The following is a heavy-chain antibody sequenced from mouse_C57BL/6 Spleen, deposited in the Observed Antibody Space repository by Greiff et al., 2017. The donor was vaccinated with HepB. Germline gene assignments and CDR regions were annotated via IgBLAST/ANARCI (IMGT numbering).Heavy chain of an antibody. J-gene: IGHJ2*01. CDR2: IYPGDGDT. V-gene: IGHV1-82*01. Sequence: VQLQQSGPELVKPGASVKISCKASGYAFSSSWMNWVKQRPGQGLEWIGRIYPGDGDTNYNGKFKGKATLTADKSSSTAYMQLSSLASEDSAVYFSARSQRINRAVDYGGQGTTLTVPS. CDR1: GYAFSSSW. D-gene: IGHD3-3*01. CDR3: ARSQRINRAVDY.